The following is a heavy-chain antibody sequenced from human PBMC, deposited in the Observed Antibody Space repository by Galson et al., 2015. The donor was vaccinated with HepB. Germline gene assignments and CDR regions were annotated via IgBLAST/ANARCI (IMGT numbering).Heavy chain of an antibody. J-gene: IGHJ4*02. Sequence: SLRLSCAASGFTFSSYGMHWVRQAPGKGLEWVAVISYDGSNKYYEDSVKGRFTISRDNSKNTLYLQVNSLRAEDTAVYYCAKERAYGSSGWYPLGDWGQGTLVTVSS. D-gene: IGHD6-19*01. CDR2: ISYDGSNK. CDR1: GFTFSSYG. CDR3: AKERAYGSSGWYPLGD. V-gene: IGHV3-30*18.